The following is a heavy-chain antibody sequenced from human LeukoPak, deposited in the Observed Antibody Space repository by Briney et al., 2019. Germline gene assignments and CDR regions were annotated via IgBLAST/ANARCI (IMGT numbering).Heavy chain of an antibody. CDR3: ARDLSPYYYDSSGIDAFDI. Sequence: GGSLRLSCAASGFTFSDYYMSWIRQAPGKGLEWVSYISSSGSTIYYADSVKGRFTISRDNAKNSLYLQMNSLRAEDTAVHYCARDLSPYYYDSSGIDAFDIWGQGTMVTVSS. J-gene: IGHJ3*02. CDR1: GFTFSDYY. CDR2: ISSSGSTI. V-gene: IGHV3-11*01. D-gene: IGHD3-22*01.